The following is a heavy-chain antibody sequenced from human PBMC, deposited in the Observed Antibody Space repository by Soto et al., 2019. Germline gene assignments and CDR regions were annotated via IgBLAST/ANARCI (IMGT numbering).Heavy chain of an antibody. CDR1: GYIFSDYG. V-gene: IGHV1-18*04. D-gene: IGHD4-17*01. Sequence: QVQVMQSGAEVKKPGDSVKVSCKTSGYIFSDYGINWVRQAPGQGLEWMGWISGYSGNANLAQKFQGRVTMTTDKSTRTAYMELRRLRSDDTDVYYCAKRTSVTKWGEPDYWVPVTQGTVSS. CDR3: AKRTSVTKWGEPDY. J-gene: IGHJ4*02. CDR2: ISGYSGNA.